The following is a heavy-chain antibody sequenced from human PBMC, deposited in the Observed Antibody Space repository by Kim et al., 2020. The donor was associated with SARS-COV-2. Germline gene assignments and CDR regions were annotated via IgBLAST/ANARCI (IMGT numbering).Heavy chain of an antibody. Sequence: TGNPTYAQGFTGRFVFSLDTSVSTAYLQISSLKAEDTAVYYCAREYSMDVWGQGTTVTVSS. CDR2: TGNP. CDR3: AREYSMDV. V-gene: IGHV7-4-1*02. J-gene: IGHJ6*02.